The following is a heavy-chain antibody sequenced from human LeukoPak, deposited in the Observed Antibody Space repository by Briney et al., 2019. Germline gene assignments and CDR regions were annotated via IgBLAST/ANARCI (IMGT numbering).Heavy chain of an antibody. Sequence: GGSLRLSCAGSGFTFNTYNMNWVRQAPGKGLEWVSSISSSSSYIYYADSMKGRFTISRDNAKNSLYLQMNSLRAEDTAVYYCAKSFWWFGEFSPFDYWGQGTLVTVSS. V-gene: IGHV3-21*01. CDR1: GFTFNTYN. J-gene: IGHJ4*02. CDR3: AKSFWWFGEFSPFDY. D-gene: IGHD3-10*01. CDR2: ISSSSSYI.